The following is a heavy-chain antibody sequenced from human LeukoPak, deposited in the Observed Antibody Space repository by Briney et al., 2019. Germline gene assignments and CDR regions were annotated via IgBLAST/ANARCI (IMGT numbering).Heavy chain of an antibody. D-gene: IGHD5-18*01. CDR2: IYSGGNT. V-gene: IGHV3-53*01. CDR1: GLTVSSNY. J-gene: IGHJ4*02. Sequence: GGSLRLSCAASGLTVSSNYMSWVRQAPGKGLEWVSVIYSGGNTFYADSVRGRFTISRDNSKNTLYLQMNSLRAEDTAVYYRAREMIQLPGYFDYWGQGTLVTVSS. CDR3: AREMIQLPGYFDY.